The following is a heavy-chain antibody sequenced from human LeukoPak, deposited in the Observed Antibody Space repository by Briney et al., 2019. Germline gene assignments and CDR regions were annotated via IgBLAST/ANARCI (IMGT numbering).Heavy chain of an antibody. CDR3: ARDNGGYYNYYYYYGMDV. CDR1: GFTFSSYG. V-gene: IGHV3-33*01. D-gene: IGHD3-22*01. CDR2: IWYDGSNK. Sequence: GGSLRLSCAASGFTFSSYGMHWVRQAPGKGLEWVAVIWYDGSNKYYADSVKGRFTISRGNSKNTLYLQMNSLRAEDTAVYYCARDNGGYYNYYYYYGMDVWGQGTTVTVSS. J-gene: IGHJ6*02.